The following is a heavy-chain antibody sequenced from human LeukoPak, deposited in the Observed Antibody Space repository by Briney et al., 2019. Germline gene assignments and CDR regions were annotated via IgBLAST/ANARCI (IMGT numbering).Heavy chain of an antibody. V-gene: IGHV4-59*01. CDR2: IYYSGST. J-gene: IGHJ6*02. D-gene: IGHD3-10*01. Sequence: PSETLSLTCAVYGGSFSGYYWSWIRQPPGKGLEWIGYIYYSGSTNYNPSLKSRVTISVDTSKNQFSLKLSSVTAADTAVYYCARDLGGFGELTEYGMDVWGQGTTVTVSS. CDR1: GGSFSGYY. CDR3: ARDLGGFGELTEYGMDV.